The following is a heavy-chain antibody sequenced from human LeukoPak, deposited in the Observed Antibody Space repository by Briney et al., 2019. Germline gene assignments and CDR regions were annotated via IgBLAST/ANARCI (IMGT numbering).Heavy chain of an antibody. J-gene: IGHJ4*02. D-gene: IGHD3-10*01. V-gene: IGHV4-30-4*01. CDR2: IYYSGTT. CDR1: GGSISSGDYY. CDR3: ARGPYGSGSYY. Sequence: SETLSLTCTVSGGSISSGDYYWSWIRQPPGKGLEWIGYIYYSGTTYYNPSLKSRVTISVDTSKNQFSLKLTSVTAADTAVYFCARGPYGSGSYYWGQGTLVTVSS.